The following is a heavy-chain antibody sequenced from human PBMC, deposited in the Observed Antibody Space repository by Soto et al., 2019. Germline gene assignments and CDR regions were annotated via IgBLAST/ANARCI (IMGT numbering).Heavy chain of an antibody. CDR2: IKSDGSYT. CDR1: GFTFNTYW. D-gene: IGHD3-22*01. V-gene: IGHV3-74*01. Sequence: GGLLRLSCAASGFTFNTYWMQWVRQAPGKGLVWVSRIKSDGSYTNYADSVKGRFTISRDNAKNTLFLQMNSLGAEDTAVYYCATGGSGYFTYWGQGTLVTVS. J-gene: IGHJ4*02. CDR3: ATGGSGYFTY.